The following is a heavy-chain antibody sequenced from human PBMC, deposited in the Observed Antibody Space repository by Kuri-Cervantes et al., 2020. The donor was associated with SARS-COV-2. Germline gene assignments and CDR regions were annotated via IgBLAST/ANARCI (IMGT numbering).Heavy chain of an antibody. CDR3: ASQLWETTGYFDY. CDR1: GFTFSSYW. D-gene: IGHD1-26*01. V-gene: IGHV3-48*04. CDR2: ITHSGSTI. Sequence: GESLKISCAASGFTFSSYWMSWVRQAPGKGLELVSYITHSGSTIYYADSVKGRFTISRDNAKNSLYLQMNSLRAEDTAVYYCASQLWETTGYFDYWGQGTLVTVSS. J-gene: IGHJ4*02.